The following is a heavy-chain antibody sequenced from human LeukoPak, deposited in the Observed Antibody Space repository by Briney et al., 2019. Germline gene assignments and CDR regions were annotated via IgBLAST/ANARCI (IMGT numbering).Heavy chain of an antibody. CDR3: AREGLRYFDWSEAY. J-gene: IGHJ4*02. D-gene: IGHD3-9*01. Sequence: SETLSLTGTVSGGSISSSSYYWGWIRQPPGKGLEWIGSIYYSGSTYYNPSLKSRVTISVDTSKNQFSLKLSSVTAADTAVYYCAREGLRYFDWSEAYWGQGTLVTVSS. CDR2: IYYSGST. CDR1: GGSISSSSYY. V-gene: IGHV4-39*02.